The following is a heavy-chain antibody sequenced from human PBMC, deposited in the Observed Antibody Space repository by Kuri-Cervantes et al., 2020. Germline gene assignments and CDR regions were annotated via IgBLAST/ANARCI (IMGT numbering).Heavy chain of an antibody. CDR3: ANTIAGSKY. V-gene: IGHV3-33*06. J-gene: IGHJ4*02. D-gene: IGHD2-15*01. CDR2: IWYDGNNK. CDR1: GFTFSSYG. Sequence: GGSLRLSCAASGFTFSSYGMHWVRQAPGKGLEWVAVIWYDGNNKYYADSMKGRFTISRDNSKNTLYLQMNSLRAEDTAIYYCANTIAGSKYWGQGTLVTVSS.